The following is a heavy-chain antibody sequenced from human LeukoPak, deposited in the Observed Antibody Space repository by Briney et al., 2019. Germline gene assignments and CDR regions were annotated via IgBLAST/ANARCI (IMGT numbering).Heavy chain of an antibody. CDR2: VYHSGT. CDR1: GYSISSAYY. CDR3: ARLTYSYDSSGYYYFDY. D-gene: IGHD3-22*01. V-gene: IGHV4-38-2*01. J-gene: IGHJ4*02. Sequence: SETPSLTCAVSGYSISSAYYWGWIRQPPGKGLVWIGTVYHSGTYYNPSLKSRVTISVDTSKNQFSLNLTSVTAADTAVYYCARLTYSYDSSGYYYFDYWGQGTLVTVSS.